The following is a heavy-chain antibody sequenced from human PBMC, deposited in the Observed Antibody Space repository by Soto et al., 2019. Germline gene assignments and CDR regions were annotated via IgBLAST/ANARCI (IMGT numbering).Heavy chain of an antibody. CDR2: INAGNGNT. V-gene: IGHV1-3*05. CDR1: GYTFTSYA. Sequence: QVQLVQSGAEEKKPGASVKVSCKASGYTFTSYAMHWVRQAPGQRLECMGWINAGNGNTKYSQKFQGRVTITRDTSASTVYMELSSLRSDDTAVYYCSRVSGWYFLDYWGQGTLVPVSS. J-gene: IGHJ4*02. CDR3: SRVSGWYFLDY. D-gene: IGHD6-19*01.